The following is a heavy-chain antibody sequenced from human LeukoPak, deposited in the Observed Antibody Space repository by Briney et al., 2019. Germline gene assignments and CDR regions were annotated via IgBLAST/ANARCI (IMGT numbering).Heavy chain of an antibody. CDR3: ARLWSYYYDSSGYWY. V-gene: IGHV4-39*01. J-gene: IGHJ4*02. CDR1: GGSISSSSYY. D-gene: IGHD3-22*01. Sequence: SETLSLTCTVSGGSISSSSYYWGWIRQPPGKGLEWIGGIYYSGSTYYNPPLKSRVTISVDTSKNQFSLKLSSVTAADTAVYYCARLWSYYYDSSGYWYWGQGTLVTVSS. CDR2: IYYSGST.